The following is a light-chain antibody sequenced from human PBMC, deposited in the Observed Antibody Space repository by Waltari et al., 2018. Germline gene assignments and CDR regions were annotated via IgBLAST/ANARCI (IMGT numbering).Light chain of an antibody. J-gene: IGLJ2*01. Sequence: QSALTQPASVSGSPGQSIPIPCPGTRSDIGAYHYVSWYQQHPGKAPKLMIYDVSNRPSGVSNRFSGSKSGNTASLTISGLQAEDEADYYCSSYTSTSTLVVFGGGTKLTVL. CDR3: SSYTSTSTLVV. CDR2: DVS. V-gene: IGLV2-14*03. CDR1: RSDIGAYHY.